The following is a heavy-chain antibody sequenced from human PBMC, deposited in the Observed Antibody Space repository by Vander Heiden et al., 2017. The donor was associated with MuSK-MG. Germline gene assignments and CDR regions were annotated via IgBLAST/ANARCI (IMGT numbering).Heavy chain of an antibody. CDR1: GFTFSTYW. Sequence: EVQLVESGGDSVQPGGSLRLSCAASGFTFSTYWMHWVRQAPGKGLVWVSRINSDGSNTGYADSVKGRFIISRDNAKNTLYLQMNNLRAEDTAVYYCARADRRDYWGQGTLVTVSS. CDR3: ARADRRDY. V-gene: IGHV3-74*01. J-gene: IGHJ4*02. CDR2: INSDGSNT. D-gene: IGHD3-22*01.